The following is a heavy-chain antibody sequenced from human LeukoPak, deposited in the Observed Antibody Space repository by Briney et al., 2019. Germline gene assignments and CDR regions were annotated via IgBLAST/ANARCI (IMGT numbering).Heavy chain of an antibody. J-gene: IGHJ4*02. CDR1: GGTFSSDA. V-gene: IGHV1-69*13. CDR2: IIPIFGTA. Sequence: SVNVSCKASGGTFSSDAIIWVGQAPGQGLEWMGGIIPIFGTANYAQKFQGRVTITADESTSTAYMELSSLRSEDTAVYYCAARHYWGQGTLVTVSS. D-gene: IGHD6-25*01. CDR3: AARHY.